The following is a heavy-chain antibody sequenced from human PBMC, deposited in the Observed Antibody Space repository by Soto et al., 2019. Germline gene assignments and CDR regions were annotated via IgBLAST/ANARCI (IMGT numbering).Heavy chain of an antibody. CDR3: AKGQPCTLGVGAGGFDI. CDR2: ISGSGSST. D-gene: IGHD3-10*01. Sequence: EVQLLESGGGLAQPGGSLRLSCAASGFTFSIYAMSWVRQAPGKGLEWVSGISGSGSSTYYADAVKGRFSISRDNSKNTRYLQMNGLRVEDTAVYYCAKGQPCTLGVGAGGFDIWGQGTMVTVSS. J-gene: IGHJ3*02. CDR1: GFTFSIYA. V-gene: IGHV3-23*01.